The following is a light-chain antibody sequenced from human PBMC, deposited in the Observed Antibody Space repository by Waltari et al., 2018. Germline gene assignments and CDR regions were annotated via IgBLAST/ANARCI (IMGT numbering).Light chain of an antibody. CDR1: QSVSSSY. CDR3: QQYGRSPGT. J-gene: IGKJ1*01. V-gene: IGKV3-20*01. Sequence: ENVLTQSPGTLSLSPGERATLSCRASQSVSSSYLAWYQQKPGQAPRLLIYGASSRATGSPDRFSGSGSGTDCTLTISRLEPEDFAVYYCQQYGRSPGTFGQGTKVEIK. CDR2: GAS.